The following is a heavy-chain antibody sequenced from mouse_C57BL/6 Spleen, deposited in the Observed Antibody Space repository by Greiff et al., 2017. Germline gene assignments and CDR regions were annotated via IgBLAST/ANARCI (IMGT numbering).Heavy chain of an antibody. CDR1: GYAFSSSW. D-gene: IGHD2-5*01. V-gene: IGHV1-82*01. J-gene: IGHJ2*01. CDR2: IYPGDGDT. CDR3: ATHSNYYFDY. Sequence: QVQLKESGPELVKPGASVKISCKASGYAFSSSWMNWVKQRPGKGLEWIGRIYPGDGDTNYNGKFKGKATLTADKTSSTAYMQLSSLTSEVSAVYFCATHSNYYFDYWGQGTTLTVSS.